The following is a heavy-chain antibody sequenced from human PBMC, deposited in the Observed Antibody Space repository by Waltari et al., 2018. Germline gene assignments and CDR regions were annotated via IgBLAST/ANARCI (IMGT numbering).Heavy chain of an antibody. CDR1: GFTFSSYI. CDR2: ISSSSSTI. D-gene: IGHD4-17*01. V-gene: IGHV3-48*01. Sequence: EVQLVESGGGLVQPGGSLRLSCAASGFTFSSYIMNWVRQAPGKGLEWVSYISSSSSTIYYADSVKGRFTISRDNAKNSLYLQMNSLRAEDTAVYYCARAKYGDYVFSGYWGQGTLVTVSS. J-gene: IGHJ4*02. CDR3: ARAKYGDYVFSGY.